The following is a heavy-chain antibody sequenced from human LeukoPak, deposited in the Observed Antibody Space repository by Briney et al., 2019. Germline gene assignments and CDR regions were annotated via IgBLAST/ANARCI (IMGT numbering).Heavy chain of an antibody. CDR3: ARGRGYSGYKYYFDY. Sequence: PGGSLRLSCAASGFTVSSNYMSWVRQAPGKGLEWVSVIYSGGSTYYADSVKGRFTISRDNSKNTLYLQMNSLRAEDTAVYYCARGRGYSGYKYYFDYWGQGTLVTVSS. J-gene: IGHJ4*02. CDR1: GFTVSSNY. V-gene: IGHV3-53*01. CDR2: IYSGGST. D-gene: IGHD5-12*01.